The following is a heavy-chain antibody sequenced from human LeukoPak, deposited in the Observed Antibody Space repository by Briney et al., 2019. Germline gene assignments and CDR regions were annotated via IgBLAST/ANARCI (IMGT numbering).Heavy chain of an antibody. CDR1: GFTVSSTY. V-gene: IGHV3-53*01. D-gene: IGHD1-26*01. CDR3: ASIVGAFPAFDI. J-gene: IGHJ3*02. Sequence: GGSLRLSCAASGFTVSSTYMNWVRQAPGKGLEWVSVIYSNGTTYYADSVKGRFTISRDNAKNSLYLQMNSLRAEDTAVYYCASIVGAFPAFDIWGQGTMVTVSS. CDR2: IYSNGTT.